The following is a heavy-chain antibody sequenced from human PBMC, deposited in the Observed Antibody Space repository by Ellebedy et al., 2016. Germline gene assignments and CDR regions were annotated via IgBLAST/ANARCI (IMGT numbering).Heavy chain of an antibody. Sequence: ASVKVSXXASGYTFTSYYMHWVRQAPGQGLEWMGIINPSGGSTSYAQKFQGRVTMTRDTSTSTVYMELSSLRSEDTAVYYCARGENYYDSSGYWNYWGQGTLVTVSS. CDR3: ARGENYYDSSGYWNY. V-gene: IGHV1-46*01. D-gene: IGHD3-22*01. J-gene: IGHJ4*02. CDR2: INPSGGST. CDR1: GYTFTSYY.